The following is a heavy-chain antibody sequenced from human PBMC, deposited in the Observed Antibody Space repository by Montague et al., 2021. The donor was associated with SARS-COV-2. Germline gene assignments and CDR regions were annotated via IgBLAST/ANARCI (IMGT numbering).Heavy chain of an antibody. J-gene: IGHJ4*02. CDR1: GGSISSNN. CDR2: IYYSGST. V-gene: IGHV4-59*01. Sequence: SETLSLTCTVSGGSISSNNWSWIRHPQAKGMEWIGYIYYSGSTNDNPSPKSRVTISVDTSKNQFSLKLSSVTAADTAVYYCARGFDYWGQGTLVTVSS. CDR3: ARGFDY.